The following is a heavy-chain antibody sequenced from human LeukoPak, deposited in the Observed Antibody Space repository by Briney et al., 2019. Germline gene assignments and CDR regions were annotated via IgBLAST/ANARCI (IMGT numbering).Heavy chain of an antibody. CDR2: ISGSGGST. V-gene: IGHV3-23*01. D-gene: IGHD6-6*01. Sequence: GGSLRLSCAASGFTFSSYAMSWVRQAPGRGLEWVSAISGSGGSTYYADSVKGRFTISRDNSKNTLYLQMNSLRAEDTAVYYCAKSSGAARFRDFDYWGQGTLVTVSS. CDR1: GFTFSSYA. CDR3: AKSSGAARFRDFDY. J-gene: IGHJ4*02.